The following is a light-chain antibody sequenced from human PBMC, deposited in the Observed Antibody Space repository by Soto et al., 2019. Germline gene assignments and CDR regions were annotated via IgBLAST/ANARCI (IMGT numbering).Light chain of an antibody. CDR2: EVS. CDR3: SSYAGSNNLGV. V-gene: IGLV2-8*01. J-gene: IGLJ3*02. Sequence: QAVVTQPPSASGSPGQSVTISCTGTSSDIGGYNYVSWYKHHPGKAPKVMIYEVSKRPPGVPERFSGSKSGNTASLTVSGLQPEDEADYSCSSYAGSNNLGVFGGGTKLTVL. CDR1: SSDIGGYNY.